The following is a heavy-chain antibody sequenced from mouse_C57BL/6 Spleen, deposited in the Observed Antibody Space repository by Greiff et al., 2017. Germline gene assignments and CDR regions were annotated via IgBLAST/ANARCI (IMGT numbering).Heavy chain of an antibody. V-gene: IGHV1-18*01. CDR2: INPNNGGT. CDR1: GYTFTDYN. CDR3: ARRNYYGSPYAIDY. Sequence: VQLQQPGPELVKPGASVKIPCKASGYTFTDYNMDWVKQSHGKSLEWIGDINPNNGGTNDNQKFKGKATLTVDKSSSTAYMELRSLTSEDTAVYYCARRNYYGSPYAIDYWGQGTSVTVSS. J-gene: IGHJ4*01. D-gene: IGHD1-1*01.